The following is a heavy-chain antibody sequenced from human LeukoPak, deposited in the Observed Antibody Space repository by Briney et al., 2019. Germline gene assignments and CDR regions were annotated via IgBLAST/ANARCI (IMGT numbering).Heavy chain of an antibody. CDR1: GFTFSSYW. CDR3: AKVRGYSYGHFDY. CDR2: IKQDGSEK. J-gene: IGHJ4*02. Sequence: GGSLRLSCAASGFTFSSYWMSWVRQAPGKGLEWVANIKQDGSEKYYVDSVKGRFTISRDNAKNSLYLQMNSLRAEDTALYYCAKVRGYSYGHFDYWGQGTLVTVSS. D-gene: IGHD5-18*01. V-gene: IGHV3-7*03.